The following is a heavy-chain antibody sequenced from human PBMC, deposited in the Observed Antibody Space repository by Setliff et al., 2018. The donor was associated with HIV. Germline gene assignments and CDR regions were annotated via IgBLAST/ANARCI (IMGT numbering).Heavy chain of an antibody. D-gene: IGHD3-10*01. CDR2: MNPSGAT. V-gene: IGHV1-8*02. CDR1: GYTLTNYD. CDR3: ARVISGRGRELPDFDY. Sequence: GASVKVSCKASGYTLTNYDINWVRQATGQGLEWMGWMNPSGATGYAQEFQGRVTMTRDTSISTAYMELSSLRSEDTAVYYCARVISGRGRELPDFDYWGQGTQVTVSS. J-gene: IGHJ4*02.